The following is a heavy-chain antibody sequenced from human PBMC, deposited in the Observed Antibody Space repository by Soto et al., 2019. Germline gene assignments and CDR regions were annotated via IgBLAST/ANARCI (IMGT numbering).Heavy chain of an antibody. CDR3: ARPLWRDDYNWGYFDL. V-gene: IGHV3-30-3*01. D-gene: IGHD3-16*01. J-gene: IGHJ2*01. CDR2: ISYDGSNK. CDR1: GFTFSSYA. Sequence: QVQLVASGGGVVQPGRSLRLSCAASGFTFSSYAMHWVRQAPGKGLEWVAVISYDGSNKYYADSVKGRFTISRDNSKNTLYLQMNSLRTEDTAGYYCARPLWRDDYNWGYFDLWGRGTLVTVSS.